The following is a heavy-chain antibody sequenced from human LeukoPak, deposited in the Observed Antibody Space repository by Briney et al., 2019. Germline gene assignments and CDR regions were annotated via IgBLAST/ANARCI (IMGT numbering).Heavy chain of an antibody. CDR3: ARGQRRAGSSYYYYMDV. CDR1: GYTFTSYG. D-gene: IGHD5-24*01. CDR2: ISAYNGNT. V-gene: IGHV1-18*01. Sequence: ASVKVSCKASGYTFTSYGISWVRQAPGQGLEWMGWISAYNGNTNYAQKLQGRVTMTTDTSTSTAYMELRSLRSDDTAVYYCARGQRRAGSSYYYYMDVWGKGTTVTVSS. J-gene: IGHJ6*03.